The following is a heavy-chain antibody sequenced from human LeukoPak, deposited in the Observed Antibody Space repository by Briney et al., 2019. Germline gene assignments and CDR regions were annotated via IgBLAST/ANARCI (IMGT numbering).Heavy chain of an antibody. CDR1: GFTFSSYG. D-gene: IGHD6-13*01. Sequence: GGSLRLSCTASGFTFSSYGMHWVRQAPGKGLEWVAGIWYDGSNKYYADSVKGRFTISRDNSKNTLYLHMNSLRAEDTAAYYCAKAGSSFIAAAGSDDYWGKGTLVTVSS. V-gene: IGHV3-33*06. CDR3: AKAGSSFIAAAGSDDY. CDR2: IWYDGSNK. J-gene: IGHJ4*02.